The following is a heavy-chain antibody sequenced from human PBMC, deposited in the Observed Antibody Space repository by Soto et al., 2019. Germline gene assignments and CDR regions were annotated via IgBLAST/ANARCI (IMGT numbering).Heavy chain of an antibody. D-gene: IGHD3-10*01. CDR2: IKYNGYS. CDR3: ARHGFGSLHGLVDV. Sequence: QVQLQESGQGLLKPSEPLSLPCTASGGSITNYYCSWFRQPPGKGLEWIGSIKYNGYSAYNPSPKRRVTMSMDTPKTQFSLMLESVTATDTAVYYCARHGFGSLHGLVDVWGQGTTVIVSS. J-gene: IGHJ6*02. V-gene: IGHV4-59*08. CDR1: GGSITNYY.